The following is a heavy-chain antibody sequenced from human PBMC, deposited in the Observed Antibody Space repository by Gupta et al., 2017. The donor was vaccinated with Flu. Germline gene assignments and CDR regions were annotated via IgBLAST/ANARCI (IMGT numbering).Heavy chain of an antibody. J-gene: IGHJ4*02. CDR1: GFNFGNYA. Sequence: EVQLLESGGDLVQPGGSLRLSCGASGFNFGNYAMSWVRQAPGKGLEWVSGSTTSGDYTYYADSVKGRFTISRDNSENTLYLEMNSLRAEDTAVYYCVKGFNYIFDFWGQGTLVTVSS. CDR3: VKGFNYIFDF. CDR2: STTSGDYT. D-gene: IGHD5-24*01. V-gene: IGHV3-23*01.